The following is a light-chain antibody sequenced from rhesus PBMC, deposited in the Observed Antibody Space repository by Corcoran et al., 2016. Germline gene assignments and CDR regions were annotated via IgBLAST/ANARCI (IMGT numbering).Light chain of an antibody. V-gene: IGKV1S12*01. CDR1: QNIYSN. Sequence: DIQMTQSPSALSASVGDRVTISCRASQNIYSNLAWYQQKPGKAPKLLIYAASSLQTGIPPRFRGSGAGTDSTLTISSLQPEDSAAYYCQHYYDNPYSFGQGTKVEIK. J-gene: IGKJ2*01. CDR2: AAS. CDR3: QHYYDNPYS.